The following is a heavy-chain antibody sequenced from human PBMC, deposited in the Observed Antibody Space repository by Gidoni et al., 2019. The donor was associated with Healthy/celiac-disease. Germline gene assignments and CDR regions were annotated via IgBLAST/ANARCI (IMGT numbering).Heavy chain of an antibody. CDR2: IKQEGSEK. CDR1: GFTFSSYW. Sequence: EVQLVESGGGLVQPGGSLRLSCAPPGFTFSSYWMSWVRQAPGKGLEWVANIKQEGSEKYYVDSVKGRFTISRDNAKNSLYLQMNSLRAEDTAVYYCARDIGYCSGGSCSPLDYWGQGTLVTVSS. D-gene: IGHD2-15*01. V-gene: IGHV3-7*05. CDR3: ARDIGYCSGGSCSPLDY. J-gene: IGHJ4*02.